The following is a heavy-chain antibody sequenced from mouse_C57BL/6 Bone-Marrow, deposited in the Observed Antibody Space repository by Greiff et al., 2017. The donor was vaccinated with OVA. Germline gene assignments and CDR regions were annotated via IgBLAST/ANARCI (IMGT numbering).Heavy chain of an antibody. CDR2: IDPSDSYT. V-gene: IGHV1-69*01. CDR1: GYTFTSYW. Sequence: VQLQQPGAELVMPGASVKLSCKASGYTFTSYWMHWVKQRPGQGLEWIGEIDPSDSYTNYNQKFKGKSTLTVDKSSSTAYMQLSSLTSEDSAVYYCARGGGSIPYYFDYWGQGTTLTVSS. D-gene: IGHD1-1*01. J-gene: IGHJ2*01. CDR3: ARGGGSIPYYFDY.